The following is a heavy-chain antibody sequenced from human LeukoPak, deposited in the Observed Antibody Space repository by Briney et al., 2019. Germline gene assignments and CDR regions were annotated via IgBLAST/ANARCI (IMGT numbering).Heavy chain of an antibody. CDR1: GYTFTGYY. Sequence: ASVKVSCKASGYTFTGYYMHWVRQAPGQGLEWMGWINPNSGGTNYAQKFQGWVTMTRDTSISTAYMELSRLRSDDTAVYYCARARYSSGDWFDPWGQGTLVTVSS. J-gene: IGHJ5*02. CDR2: INPNSGGT. CDR3: ARARYSSGDWFDP. D-gene: IGHD6-19*01. V-gene: IGHV1-2*04.